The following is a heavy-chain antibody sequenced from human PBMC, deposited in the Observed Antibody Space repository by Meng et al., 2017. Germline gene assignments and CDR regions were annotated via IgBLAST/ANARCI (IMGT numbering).Heavy chain of an antibody. CDR2: IFSNDEK. V-gene: IGHV2-26*01. Sequence: SGPTLVKPTETLTLTCTVSGFSLSNARMGVSWIRQPPGKALEWLAHIFSNDEKSYSTSLKSRLTISKNTYNSQVVLTMTNMDPVDTATYYCARIRGSQHNWFDPWGQGTLVTVSS. CDR1: GFSLSNARMG. CDR3: ARIRGSQHNWFDP. D-gene: IGHD1-26*01. J-gene: IGHJ5*02.